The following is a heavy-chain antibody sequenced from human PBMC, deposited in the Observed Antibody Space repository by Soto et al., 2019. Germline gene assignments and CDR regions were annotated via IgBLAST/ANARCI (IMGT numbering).Heavy chain of an antibody. CDR1: GASIGGYY. D-gene: IGHD2-21*02. CDR3: ARELYCVGDRYSWFDL. V-gene: IGHV4-59*01. Sequence: PSETLSLTCTASGASIGGYYWSWIRQPPGKGLEWIGYIYYSGSTNYNPSLKSRVTISVDTSQNQFSLKLSSVTAADTPVYYCARELYCVGDRYSWFDLWGQGTLVRVSS. CDR2: IYYSGST. J-gene: IGHJ5*02.